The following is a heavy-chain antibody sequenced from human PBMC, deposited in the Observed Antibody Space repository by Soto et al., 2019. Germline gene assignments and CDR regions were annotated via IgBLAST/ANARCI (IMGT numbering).Heavy chain of an antibody. V-gene: IGHV3-23*01. CDR2: VTNSGSNT. Sequence: EVQLLESGGGLVQPGGSLRLSCAASGFTFSTYAMTWVRQAPGKGLEWVSSVTNSGSNTYHADSVKGRFTISRDNSKNMLCLQMNSLRAEDTALYYCAKDLAATATGDSFDIWGQGTMLTVSS. CDR1: GFTFSTYA. J-gene: IGHJ3*02. CDR3: AKDLAATATGDSFDI. D-gene: IGHD1-1*01.